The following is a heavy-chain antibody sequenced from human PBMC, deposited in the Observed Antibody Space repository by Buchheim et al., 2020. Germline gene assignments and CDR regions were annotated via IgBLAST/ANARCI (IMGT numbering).Heavy chain of an antibody. CDR2: ISNDGGNK. Sequence: QVQLVESGGGVVQPGRSLRLSCAASGFIFSSYPMHWVRQPPGKGLEWVAVISNDGGNKNYADSVKGRFTISRDNSRNTLFLQMDRLRADDMAVYYCARVSGWVAQRGFDSWGQGTL. J-gene: IGHJ4*02. CDR3: ARVSGWVAQRGFDS. D-gene: IGHD6-19*01. CDR1: GFIFSSYP. V-gene: IGHV3-30-3*01.